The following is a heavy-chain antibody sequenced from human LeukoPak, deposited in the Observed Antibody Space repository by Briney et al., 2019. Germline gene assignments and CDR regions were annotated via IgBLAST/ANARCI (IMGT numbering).Heavy chain of an antibody. CDR1: GFTFSSYA. D-gene: IGHD4-17*01. Sequence: GGSLRLSCAASGFTFSSYAMHWVRQAPGKGLEWVAVISYDGSNKYYADSVKGRFTISRDNSKNTLYLQMNSLRAEDTAVYYCARDLILEDTRDDYGDYGGDYWGQGTLVTVSS. V-gene: IGHV3-30-3*01. CDR2: ISYDGSNK. CDR3: ARDLILEDTRDDYGDYGGDY. J-gene: IGHJ4*02.